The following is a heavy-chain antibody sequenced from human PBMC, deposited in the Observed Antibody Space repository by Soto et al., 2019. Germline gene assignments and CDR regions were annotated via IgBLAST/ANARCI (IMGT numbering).Heavy chain of an antibody. CDR1: GFTFSSYA. Sequence: QVQLVESGGGVVQPGRSLRLSCAASGFTFSSYAMHWVRQAPGKGLEWVAVISYDGSNKYYADSVKGRFTISRDNSKNTLYLQMNSLRAEDTAVYYCARARLHYDSSGHYGDFWGQGTLVTVSS. CDR3: ARARLHYDSSGHYGDF. D-gene: IGHD3-22*01. V-gene: IGHV3-30-3*01. J-gene: IGHJ4*02. CDR2: ISYDGSNK.